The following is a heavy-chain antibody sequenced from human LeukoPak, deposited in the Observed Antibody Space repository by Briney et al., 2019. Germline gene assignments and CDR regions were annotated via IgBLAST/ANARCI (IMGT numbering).Heavy chain of an antibody. V-gene: IGHV4-39*07. J-gene: IGHJ4*02. CDR1: GGSISSSSYY. CDR3: ARVDYYGSGSYYNVDY. Sequence: SETLSLTCTVSGGSISSSSYYWGWIRQPPGKGLEWIGSIYYSGSTYYNPSLKSRVTISVDTSKNQFSLKLSSVTAADTAVYYCARVDYYGSGSYYNVDYWGQGALVTVSS. D-gene: IGHD3-10*01. CDR2: IYYSGST.